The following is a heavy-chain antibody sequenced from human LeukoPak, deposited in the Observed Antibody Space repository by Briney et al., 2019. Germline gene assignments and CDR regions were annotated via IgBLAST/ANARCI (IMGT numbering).Heavy chain of an antibody. Sequence: SETLSLTCTVSGGSISSYYWSWIRQPPGKGLEWIGYIYYSGSTNYNPSLKSRVTISVDTSKNQFSLKLSSVTAADTAVYYCARHVTVAGPLYYYYGMDVWGQGTTVTVSS. D-gene: IGHD6-19*01. V-gene: IGHV4-59*08. J-gene: IGHJ6*02. CDR2: IYYSGST. CDR3: ARHVTVAGPLYYYYGMDV. CDR1: GGSISSYY.